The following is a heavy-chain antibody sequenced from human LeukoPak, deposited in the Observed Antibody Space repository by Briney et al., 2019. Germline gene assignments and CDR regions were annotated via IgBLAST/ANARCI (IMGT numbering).Heavy chain of an antibody. Sequence: GGSLRLSCAASGFTLSSHGMHWVRQAPGKGLEWVAVISYDGSNKYYADSVKGRFTISRDISKNTLYLQMNSLRAEDTAVYYCANALEYWSGGSCFSGYYYGMDVWGQGTTVTVSS. CDR2: ISYDGSNK. CDR1: GFTLSSHG. J-gene: IGHJ6*02. D-gene: IGHD2-15*01. CDR3: ANALEYWSGGSCFSGYYYGMDV. V-gene: IGHV3-30*18.